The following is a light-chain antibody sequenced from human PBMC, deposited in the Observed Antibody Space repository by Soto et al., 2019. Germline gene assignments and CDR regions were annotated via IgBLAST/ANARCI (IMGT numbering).Light chain of an antibody. V-gene: IGLV1-40*01. J-gene: IGLJ3*02. CDR2: GKD. CDR1: SSNIGAGYD. CDR3: QSYDTSLSAPV. Sequence: QSVLTQPPSVSGAPGQRVTIPCNGSSSNIGAGYDVHWYQQLPGTAPKFLIYGKDNRPSGVPDRFAGSKSGTSASLAITGLQAEDEADYYCQSYDTSLSAPVFGGGTKLTVL.